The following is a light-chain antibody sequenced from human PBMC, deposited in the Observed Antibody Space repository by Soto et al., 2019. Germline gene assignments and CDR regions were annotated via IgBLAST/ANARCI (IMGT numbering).Light chain of an antibody. J-gene: IGKJ4*01. V-gene: IGKV3-15*01. CDR2: GAS. CDR1: QSVSSN. Sequence: EVVMTQSPATLSVSPGERATLSCRASQSVSSNLAWYQQKPGQAPRLLIYGASTRATGIPARFSGSGSGTEFTLTISSLQSEDFDVYYCQQYNNWPPGFFGGGTKVEIK. CDR3: QQYNNWPPGF.